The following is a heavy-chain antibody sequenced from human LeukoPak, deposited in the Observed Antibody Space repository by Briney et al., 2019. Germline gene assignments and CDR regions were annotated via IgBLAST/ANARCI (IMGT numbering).Heavy chain of an antibody. CDR3: AKDSRYGDWRGWFDP. CDR1: GFTFSSYS. Sequence: GGSLRLSCAASGFTFSSYSMNWVRQAPGKGLEWVSLISWDGGSTYCADSVKGRFTISRDNSKNSLYLQMNSLRAEDTALYYCAKDSRYGDWRGWFDPWGQGTLVTVSS. J-gene: IGHJ5*02. D-gene: IGHD4-17*01. V-gene: IGHV3-43D*03. CDR2: ISWDGGST.